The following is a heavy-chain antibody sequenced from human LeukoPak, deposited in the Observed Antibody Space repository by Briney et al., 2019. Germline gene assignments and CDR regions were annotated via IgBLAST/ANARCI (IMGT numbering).Heavy chain of an antibody. D-gene: IGHD5-12*01. CDR3: ARGYSGYFYY. J-gene: IGHJ4*02. V-gene: IGHV3-64D*06. CDR1: GFTFSSYA. Sequence: TGGSLRLSCSASGFTFSSYAMHWVRQAPGKGLEYVSAISSNGGSTYYADSVKGRFTISRDNSKNTLFLQMSSLRAEDTAVYYCARGYSGYFYYWGQGTLVTVSS. CDR2: ISSNGGST.